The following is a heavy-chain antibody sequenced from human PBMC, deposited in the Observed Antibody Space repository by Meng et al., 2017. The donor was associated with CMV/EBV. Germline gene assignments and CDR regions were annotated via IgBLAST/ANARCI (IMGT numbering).Heavy chain of an antibody. CDR3: ARGGDSWYSDY. D-gene: IGHD1-26*01. Sequence: VQLVQSAAEVKKPGSSVKVSCKTSGGTFSTFAISWVQQAPGEGLEWMGGIIPVFETANYAERFQDRVTIIADDSTTTAYMELSSLRADDTALYFCARGGDSWYSDYWGQGTLVTVSS. V-gene: IGHV1-69*12. J-gene: IGHJ4*02. CDR2: IIPVFETA. CDR1: GGTFSTFA.